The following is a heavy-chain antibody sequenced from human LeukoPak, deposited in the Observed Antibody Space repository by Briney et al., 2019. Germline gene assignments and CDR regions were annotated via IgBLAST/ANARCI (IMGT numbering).Heavy chain of an antibody. D-gene: IGHD3-22*01. J-gene: IGHJ4*02. Sequence: GGSLRLSCAASGFTFSSYAMSWVRQAPGKGLEWVSAISASGGRTDYADSVKGRFTISRDNSKNTLYLRMNSLRAEDTAVYDCAKVNYYDSTGFFDYWGQGTLVTVSS. CDR2: ISASGGRT. CDR1: GFTFSSYA. V-gene: IGHV3-23*01. CDR3: AKVNYYDSTGFFDY.